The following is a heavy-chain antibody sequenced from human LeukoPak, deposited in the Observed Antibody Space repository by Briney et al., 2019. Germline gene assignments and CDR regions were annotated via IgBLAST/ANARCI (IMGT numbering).Heavy chain of an antibody. CDR2: ISSSGSSI. CDR1: GFTFSRHT. CDR3: ASALSGYYYDSSGSIMSDY. J-gene: IGHJ4*02. Sequence: QPGGSLRLSCAASGFTFSRHTMNWVRQAPGKGLEWVSYISSSGSSIYYADSVKGRFTISRDNAKNSLYLQMNSLRAEDTAVYYCASALSGYYYDSSGSIMSDYWGQGTLVTVSS. D-gene: IGHD3-22*01. V-gene: IGHV3-48*04.